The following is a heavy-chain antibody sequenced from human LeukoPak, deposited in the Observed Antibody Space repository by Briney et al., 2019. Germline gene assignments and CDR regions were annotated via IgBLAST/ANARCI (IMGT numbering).Heavy chain of an antibody. Sequence: GASVKVSCKASGGTFSSYAISWVRQAPGQGLEWMGWMNPNSGNTGYAQKFQGRVTITRNTSISTAYMELSSLRSEDTAVYYCARGLSSGWYLLNYYYYYMDVWGKGTTVTVSS. D-gene: IGHD6-19*01. CDR2: MNPNSGNT. V-gene: IGHV1-8*03. J-gene: IGHJ6*03. CDR3: ARGLSSGWYLLNYYYYYMDV. CDR1: GGTFSSYA.